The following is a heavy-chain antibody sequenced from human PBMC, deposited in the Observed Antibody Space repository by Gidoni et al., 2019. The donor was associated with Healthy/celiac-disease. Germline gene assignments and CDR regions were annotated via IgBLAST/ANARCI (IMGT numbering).Heavy chain of an antibody. V-gene: IGHV4-34*01. J-gene: IGHJ4*02. CDR2: INHSGSP. CDR3: ARVRLYCSGGSCSSLDY. D-gene: IGHD2-15*01. Sequence: QVQLQQWGAGLLKHAETLSLTCAVYGGSCSGYYWSWIRQPPGKGLEWIGEINHSGSPNYNPSLTSRVSISVAPSTHQFSLTLSSVTAADPAVYYCARVRLYCSGGSCSSLDYWGQGTLVTVSS. CDR1: GGSCSGYY.